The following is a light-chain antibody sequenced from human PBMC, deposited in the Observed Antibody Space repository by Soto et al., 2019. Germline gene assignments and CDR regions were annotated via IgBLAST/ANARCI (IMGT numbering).Light chain of an antibody. V-gene: IGLV1-47*01. J-gene: IGLJ1*01. CDR1: SSNIGSNY. CDR3: AAWDDSLSGYG. CDR2: RNN. Sequence: QSVLTQPPSASVTPGQRVTISCSGSSSNIGSNYVYWYQQLPGTAPKRLIYRNNQRPSGGPDRFSGSKSGTSASLAISGLRSEDEADYYCAAWDDSLSGYGFGTGTKVTVL.